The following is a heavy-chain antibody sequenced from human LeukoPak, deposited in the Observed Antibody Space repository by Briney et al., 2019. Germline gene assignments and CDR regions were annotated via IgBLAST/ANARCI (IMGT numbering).Heavy chain of an antibody. D-gene: IGHD5-18*01. V-gene: IGHV3-7*04. Sequence: PGGSLRLSCAASGFTFSSYWMSWVRQAPGKGLEWVANIKQDGSEKYYVDSVKGRFTISRDNAKNSLYLQMNSLRAEDTAVYYCARGQLWGLRSDFDYWGQGTLVTVSS. CDR2: IKQDGSEK. J-gene: IGHJ4*02. CDR3: ARGQLWGLRSDFDY. CDR1: GFTFSSYW.